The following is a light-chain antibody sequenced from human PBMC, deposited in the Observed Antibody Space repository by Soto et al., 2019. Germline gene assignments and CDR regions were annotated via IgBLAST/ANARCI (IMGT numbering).Light chain of an antibody. CDR2: DAS. V-gene: IGKV3-11*01. CDR1: ETVATN. Sequence: VMTQSPATLSVSPGERSTLSCFASETVATNLAWYQQKPGQAPRLLIYDASNRATGIPARFSSSGSGTDFTLTISNLEPEDFAVYYCQQHSHWPPWTCGQGNKGDIK. CDR3: QQHSHWPPWT. J-gene: IGKJ1*01.